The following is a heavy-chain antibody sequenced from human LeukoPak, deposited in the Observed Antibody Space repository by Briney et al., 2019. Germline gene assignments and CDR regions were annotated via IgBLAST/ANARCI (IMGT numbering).Heavy chain of an antibody. CDR1: GYTLTELS. CDR3: ATDARYYYDSSGYYFDY. V-gene: IGHV1-24*01. CDR2: FDPEDGET. Sequence: ASVKVSCKVSGYTLTELSMHWVRQAPGKGLEWMGGFDPEDGETIYAQKFQGRVTMTEDTSTDTAYMELSSLRSEDTAVYYCATDARYYYDSSGYYFDYWGQGTLVTVSS. J-gene: IGHJ4*02. D-gene: IGHD3-22*01.